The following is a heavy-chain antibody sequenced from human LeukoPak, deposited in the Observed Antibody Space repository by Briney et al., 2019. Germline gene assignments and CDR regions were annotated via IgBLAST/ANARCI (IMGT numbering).Heavy chain of an antibody. J-gene: IGHJ4*02. CDR2: IDHSDSYA. V-gene: IGHV5-10-1*01. CDR3: ALLGELSLPFDY. D-gene: IGHD3-16*02. Sequence: GESLKISCKGSGYSFTSYWISWVRQMPGKGLEWNRRIDHSDSYANYSPSFQGHVTISADKSISTAYLQWSSLKASDTAMYYCALLGELSLPFDYWGQGTLVTVSS. CDR1: GYSFTSYW.